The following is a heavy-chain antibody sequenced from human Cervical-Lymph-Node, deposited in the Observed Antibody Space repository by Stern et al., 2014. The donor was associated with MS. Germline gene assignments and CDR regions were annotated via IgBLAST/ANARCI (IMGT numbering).Heavy chain of an antibody. J-gene: IGHJ4*02. V-gene: IGHV3-9*01. CDR3: AKDSISSGSYSHFDF. Sequence: EVQLVESGGGLVQPGRSLRLSCAASGFTFDDYAMHWVRQDPGKGLEWVSGISWDSGSIGYADSVKGRFTIYRDNAKNSLYLQMNTLRAEDTALYYCAKDSISSGSYSHFDFWGQGTLVTVSS. CDR2: ISWDSGSI. D-gene: IGHD1-26*01. CDR1: GFTFDDYA.